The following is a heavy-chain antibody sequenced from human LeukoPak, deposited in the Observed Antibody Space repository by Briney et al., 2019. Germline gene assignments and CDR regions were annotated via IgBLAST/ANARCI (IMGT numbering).Heavy chain of an antibody. D-gene: IGHD3-10*01. CDR1: RFTFSTYG. V-gene: IGHV3-33*01. CDR3: ASAPDGPGTFLDY. CDR2: IWYDGSDK. J-gene: IGHJ4*02. Sequence: PGGSPRLSCAASRFTFSTYGTRWVRQAPGKGLEWVAVIWYDGSDKYSADSVKGRFTISRDNSKNTLYLQMNSLRAEDTAVYYCASAPDGPGTFLDYWGQGTLVTVSS.